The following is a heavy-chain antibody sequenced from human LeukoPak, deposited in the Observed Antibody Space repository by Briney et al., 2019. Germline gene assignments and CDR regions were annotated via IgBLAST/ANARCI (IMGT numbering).Heavy chain of an antibody. Sequence: GGSLRLSCAASGFTFSSYSMYWVRQAPGKGLEWVSYINGGGGSIYYADSVKGRFTISRDNAKNSLYLQMNSLRDEDTAVYYCARGLTYVVYWGQGTLVTVSS. CDR1: GFTFSSYS. CDR2: INGGGGSI. J-gene: IGHJ4*02. CDR3: ARGLTYVVY. D-gene: IGHD3-16*01. V-gene: IGHV3-48*02.